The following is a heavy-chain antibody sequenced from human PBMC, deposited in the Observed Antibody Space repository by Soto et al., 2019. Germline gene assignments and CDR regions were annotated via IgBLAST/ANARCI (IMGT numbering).Heavy chain of an antibody. CDR3: ARGNIAAAGRFDY. J-gene: IGHJ4*02. Sequence: QVQLVESGGGLVKPGGSLRLSCAASGFTFSDYYMSWIRQAPGKGLEWISYISYSSSYTNYADSVKGRFTISRDNGKSSLYLQMNSLRAEDTAVYYCARGNIAAAGRFDYWGQGTLVTVSS. D-gene: IGHD6-13*01. CDR2: ISYSSSYT. CDR1: GFTFSDYY. V-gene: IGHV3-11*05.